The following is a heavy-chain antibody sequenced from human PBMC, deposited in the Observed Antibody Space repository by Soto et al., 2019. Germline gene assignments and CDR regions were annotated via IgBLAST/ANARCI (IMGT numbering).Heavy chain of an antibody. J-gene: IGHJ6*02. CDR3: AKDTRSGSYLDYYYGMDV. Sequence: GGSLRLSCAAAGFPFSSYAMSWVRPAPGKGLEWVSAISGSGGSTYYADSVKGRFTISRDNSKNTLYLQMNSLRAEDTAVYYCAKDTRSGSYLDYYYGMDVWGQGTTVTVSS. CDR1: GFPFSSYA. CDR2: ISGSGGST. V-gene: IGHV3-23*01. D-gene: IGHD1-26*01.